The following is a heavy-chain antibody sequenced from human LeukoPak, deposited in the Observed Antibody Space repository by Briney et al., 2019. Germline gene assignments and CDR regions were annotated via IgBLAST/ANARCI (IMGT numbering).Heavy chain of an antibody. CDR3: ARSRYCSSSSGPSGEY. D-gene: IGHD2-2*01. CDR2: ICYNGGYI. CDR1: GFTFSTYS. Sequence: GGSLRLSCAASGFTFSTYSMNWVRQAPGKGLEWVSYICYNGGYIYYADSLKGRFTISSDNAKNSLYLQMNSLRAEDTAVYYCARSRYCSSSSGPSGEYWGQGTLVRVSS. J-gene: IGHJ4*02. V-gene: IGHV3-21*01.